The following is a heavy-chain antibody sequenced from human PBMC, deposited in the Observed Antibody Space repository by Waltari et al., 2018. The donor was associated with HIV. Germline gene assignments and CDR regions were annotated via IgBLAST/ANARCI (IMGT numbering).Heavy chain of an antibody. D-gene: IGHD6-6*01. CDR2: IKRKSAGGTA. V-gene: IGHV3-15*01. CDR1: GFTFSDAS. CDR3: ATYSSDDFPNTSTNDAFDI. J-gene: IGHJ3*02. Sequence: LESGGGLVQPGGSLGLSCVASGFTFSDASMIWVRQAPGKGLEWVGHIKRKSAGGTADYAAPVKGRFTISRDDSRTTLYLQINNLKVEDTAVYFCATYSSDDFPNTSTNDAFDIWGQGTVVTVSA.